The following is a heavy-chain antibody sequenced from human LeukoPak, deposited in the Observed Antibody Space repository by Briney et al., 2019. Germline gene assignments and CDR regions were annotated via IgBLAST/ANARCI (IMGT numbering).Heavy chain of an antibody. CDR2: INTNTGNP. V-gene: IGHV7-4-1*02. D-gene: IGHD6-19*01. CDR1: GYTFTSYA. J-gene: IGHJ4*02. CDR3: ARVSKEQWLAPDYFDY. Sequence: ASVKVSCKASGYTFTSYAMNWVRQAPGQGLEWMGWINTNTGNPTYAQGFTGRFVFSLDTSVSTAYLQISSLKAEDTAVYYCARVSKEQWLAPDYFDYWGQGTLVTVSS.